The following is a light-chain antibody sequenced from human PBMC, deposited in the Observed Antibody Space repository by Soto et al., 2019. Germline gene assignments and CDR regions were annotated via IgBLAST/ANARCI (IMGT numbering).Light chain of an antibody. CDR2: GAS. Sequence: HSLFTLTFSPGKRATLSRRASQSVSSSYLAWYQQKPGQAPRLLIYGASSRATGLPDRFSGSWSGAFFPLTISRLAAEYFAVYYCQQYRSSPLTFGGGTRVDI. CDR1: QSVSSSY. V-gene: IGKV3-20*01. CDR3: QQYRSSPLT. J-gene: IGKJ4*01.